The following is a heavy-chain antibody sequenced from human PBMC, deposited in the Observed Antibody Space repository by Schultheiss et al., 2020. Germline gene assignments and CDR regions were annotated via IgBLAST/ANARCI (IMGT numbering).Heavy chain of an antibody. J-gene: IGHJ4*02. Sequence: GGSLRLSCAASGFTFSDYYMSWIRQAPGKGLEWISYISSGSAHTNYADSVRGRFTISRDNAKNSLYLQMSSLRAEDTAVYYCATDRAPGSSRSHFDYWGQGTLVTVSS. V-gene: IGHV3-11*06. CDR1: GFTFSDYY. CDR2: ISSGSAHT. D-gene: IGHD6-13*01. CDR3: ATDRAPGSSRSHFDY.